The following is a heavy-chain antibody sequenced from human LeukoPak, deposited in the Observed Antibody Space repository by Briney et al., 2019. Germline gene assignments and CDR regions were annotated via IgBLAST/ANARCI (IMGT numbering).Heavy chain of an antibody. Sequence: PSETLSLTCAVYGGSFSGYYWSWIRQPPGKGLEWIGEINHSGSTNYNPSLKSRVTISVDTSKNQFSLKLSSVTAADTAVYYCARGGYYYGSGSYYRSSYYFDYWGQGTLVTVSS. CDR3: ARGGYYYGSGSYYRSSYYFDY. D-gene: IGHD3-10*01. CDR1: GGSFSGYY. V-gene: IGHV4-34*01. J-gene: IGHJ4*02. CDR2: INHSGST.